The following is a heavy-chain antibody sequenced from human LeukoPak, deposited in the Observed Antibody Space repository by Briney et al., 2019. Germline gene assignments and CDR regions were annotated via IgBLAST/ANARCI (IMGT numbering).Heavy chain of an antibody. V-gene: IGHV4-59*01. CDR1: GRSISSYY. J-gene: IGHJ6*02. CDR2: IYYSGST. D-gene: IGHD2-15*01. CDR3: ARDLLSGYYGMDV. Sequence: SETLSLTCTVSGRSISSYYWSWIRQPPGKGLEWIGYIYYSGSTNYNPSLKSRVTISVDTSKNQFSLKLRSVTAADTAVYYCARDLLSGYYGMDVWGQGTTVTVSS.